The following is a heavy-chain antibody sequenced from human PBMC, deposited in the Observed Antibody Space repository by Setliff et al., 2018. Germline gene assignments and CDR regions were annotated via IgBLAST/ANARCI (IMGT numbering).Heavy chain of an antibody. J-gene: IGHJ4*02. CDR1: GYRFTSYW. CDR3: ARSGNQVGGDY. CDR2: IYPTDSDA. D-gene: IGHD1-26*01. V-gene: IGHV5-51*01. Sequence: PGESLTISCKASGYRFTSYWIGWVRQMPGKGLEWMGIIYPTDSDAMYSPSFQGKVTISVDKSINTAYLHWSSLKASDTAMYYCARSGNQVGGDYWGQGTLVTVSS.